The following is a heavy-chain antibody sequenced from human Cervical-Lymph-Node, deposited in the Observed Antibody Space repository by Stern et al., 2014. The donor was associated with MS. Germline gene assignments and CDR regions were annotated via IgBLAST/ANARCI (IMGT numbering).Heavy chain of an antibody. J-gene: IGHJ6*02. Sequence: QVTLKESGPALVKPTQTLTLTCTFSGFSLSTSGLCVSWIRQPPGKALEWLALIDWDDDKYYSTFLQTRLTISQDTSKKQVVLTMTNMDPVDTATYYCARIRGVAGYYYYGMDVWGQGTTVTVS. D-gene: IGHD6-19*01. CDR2: IDWDDDK. CDR3: ARIRGVAGYYYYGMDV. V-gene: IGHV2-70*01. CDR1: GFSLSTSGLC.